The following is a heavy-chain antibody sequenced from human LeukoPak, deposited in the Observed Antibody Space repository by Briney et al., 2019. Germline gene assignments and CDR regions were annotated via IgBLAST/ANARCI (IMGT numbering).Heavy chain of an antibody. D-gene: IGHD2-2*01. CDR2: IYYSVST. V-gene: IGHV4-39*01. Sequence: SETLSLTCTVPGGSISSSSYYWGWIRQPPGKGLEWIGSIYYSVSTYYNPSLKSRVTISVDTSKNQFSLKLSSVTAADTAVYYCARHGQTGYCSSTSCYDWDYYYMDVWGKGTTVTVSS. J-gene: IGHJ6*03. CDR3: ARHGQTGYCSSTSCYDWDYYYMDV. CDR1: GGSISSSSYY.